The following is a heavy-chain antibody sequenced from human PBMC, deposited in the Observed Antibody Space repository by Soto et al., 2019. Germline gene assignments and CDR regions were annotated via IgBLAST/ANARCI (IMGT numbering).Heavy chain of an antibody. CDR1: GGTFSDFA. CDR2: IVPRFGSP. D-gene: IGHD3-16*01. CDR3: ARDRIQLRLGKYSYNGMDV. Sequence: QVQLVQSGAEMRKPGSSLRVSCKASGGTFSDFAFSWVRQAPGQGLEWMGGIVPRFGSPNYAQKFGGRVTTSADTSTSTDYMQVSSQKFDDTAVYFYARDRIQLRLGKYSYNGMDVWGQGTTITVSS. V-gene: IGHV1-69*06. J-gene: IGHJ6*02.